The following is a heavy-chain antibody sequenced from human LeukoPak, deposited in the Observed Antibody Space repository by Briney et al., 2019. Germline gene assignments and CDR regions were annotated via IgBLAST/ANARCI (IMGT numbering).Heavy chain of an antibody. Sequence: SETLSLTCTVSGDSIRSGNYYWSWIRQPAGKGLEWIGRIYTSGSTNYNPSLKSRVTISLDTSNNQFSLKLSSVTAADTAVYYCARDLGLQRGYYFDYWGQGTLVTVS. J-gene: IGHJ4*02. CDR3: ARDLGLQRGYYFDY. CDR2: IYTSGST. D-gene: IGHD1-1*01. V-gene: IGHV4-61*02. CDR1: GDSIRSGNYY.